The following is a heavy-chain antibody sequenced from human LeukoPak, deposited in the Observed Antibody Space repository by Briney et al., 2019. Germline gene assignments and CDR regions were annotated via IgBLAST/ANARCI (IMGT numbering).Heavy chain of an antibody. CDR2: SNPADSDT. J-gene: IGHJ6*02. CDR3: ARLGDYGMDV. Sequence: GESLKISCKCSGYSFTTYWIGWVRQMPGKGLEWMGISNPADSDTRYSPSFQGQVTISTDKSISTAYLQWSSLKASDTAMYYCARLGDYGMDVWGQGTTVAVSS. CDR1: GYSFTTYW. V-gene: IGHV5-51*01.